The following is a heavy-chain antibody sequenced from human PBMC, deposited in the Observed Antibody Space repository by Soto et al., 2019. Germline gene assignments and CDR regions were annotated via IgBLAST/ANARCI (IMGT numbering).Heavy chain of an antibody. CDR2: IYYSGST. D-gene: IGHD1-26*01. Sequence: SETLSLTCTVSGGSISSGGYYWSWIRQHPGKGLEWIGYIYYSGSTYYNPSLKSRVTISVDTSKNQFSLKLSSVTAADTAVYYCARDHHSGSYYGVDAFDIWGQGTMVNVSS. V-gene: IGHV4-31*03. CDR3: ARDHHSGSYYGVDAFDI. CDR1: GGSISSGGYY. J-gene: IGHJ3*02.